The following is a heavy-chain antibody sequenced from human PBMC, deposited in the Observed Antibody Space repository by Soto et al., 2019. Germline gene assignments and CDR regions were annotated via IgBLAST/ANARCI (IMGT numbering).Heavy chain of an antibody. CDR1: GGSISSGGSS. V-gene: IGHV4-30-2*01. CDR2: INHSGST. CDR3: ARSGSSRPYYYYGMDV. D-gene: IGHD6-6*01. Sequence: SLTCAVSGGSISSGGSSWSWIRQPPGKGLEWIGDINHSGSTTYNPSLKSRVTISVDTSKNQFSLKLSSVTAADTAVYYCARSGSSRPYYYYGMDVWGQGTTVTVS. J-gene: IGHJ6*02.